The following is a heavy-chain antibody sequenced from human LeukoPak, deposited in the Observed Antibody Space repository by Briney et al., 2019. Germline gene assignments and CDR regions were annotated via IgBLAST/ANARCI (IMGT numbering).Heavy chain of an antibody. CDR3: ARRSDSSGWYEGAFDY. CDR1: GGSISSSSYY. D-gene: IGHD6-19*01. CDR2: IYYSGST. V-gene: IGHV4-39*01. J-gene: IGHJ4*02. Sequence: PSETLSLTCTVSGGSISSSSYYWGWIRQPPGKGLEWIGSIYYSGSTYYNPSLKSRVTISVDTSKNQFSLKLSSVTAADTAVYYCARRSDSSGWYEGAFDYWGQGTLVTVS.